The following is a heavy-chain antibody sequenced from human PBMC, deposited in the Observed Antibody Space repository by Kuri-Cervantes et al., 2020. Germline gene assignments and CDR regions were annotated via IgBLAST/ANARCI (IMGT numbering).Heavy chain of an antibody. D-gene: IGHD5-24*01. J-gene: IGHJ4*02. Sequence: SETLSLTCTVYGGSFSGHYWSWIRQPPGKGLEWIGEINHSGDTNYIPSLKSRVTISLDTSKNQFSLKMNSVTAADTAVYYCAREGEIEMATSYYFDYWGQGTLVTVFS. V-gene: IGHV4-34*01. CDR2: INHSGDT. CDR3: AREGEIEMATSYYFDY. CDR1: GGSFSGHY.